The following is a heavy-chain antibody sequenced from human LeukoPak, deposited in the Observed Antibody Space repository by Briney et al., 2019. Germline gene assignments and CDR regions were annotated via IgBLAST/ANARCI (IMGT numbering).Heavy chain of an antibody. Sequence: SVSVSCKASGYTFTDYYMHWVRQAPGQGLDWMGWIGTNSSGTKYDWTLQGRVTMTRDSSISTAYMELTRLISDDTAVYYCARSNIAVRRGDKGFDPWGQGTLVSV. J-gene: IGHJ5*02. CDR3: ARSNIAVRRGDKGFDP. V-gene: IGHV1-2*02. D-gene: IGHD6-6*01. CDR1: GYTFTDYY. CDR2: IGTNSSGT.